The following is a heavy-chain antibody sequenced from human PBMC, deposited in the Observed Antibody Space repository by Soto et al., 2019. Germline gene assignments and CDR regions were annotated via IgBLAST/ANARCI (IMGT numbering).Heavy chain of an antibody. V-gene: IGHV3-21*01. Sequence: EVQLVESGGGLVKPGGSLRLSCAASGFTFNSYNMNWVRQAPGKGLEWVSSISSSSNYIYYADSLKGRFTISRYNAKNSLYLQMNRLRAEDTAVYYCTRWKSEWELLNYWGQGTLVIVSS. CDR1: GFTFNSYN. J-gene: IGHJ4*02. CDR3: TRWKSEWELLNY. CDR2: ISSSSNYI. D-gene: IGHD1-26*01.